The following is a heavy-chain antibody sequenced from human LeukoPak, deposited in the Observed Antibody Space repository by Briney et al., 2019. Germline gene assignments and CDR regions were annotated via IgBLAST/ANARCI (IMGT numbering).Heavy chain of an antibody. CDR1: GFTFDNYA. V-gene: IGHV3-9*01. Sequence: GGSLRLSCAAPGFTFDNYAMHWVRQAPGKGLEWVSGISWNSGSIGYADSVKGRFTISRDNAKNTLYLQMNSLRAEDTAVYYCAKDGTVTLNYFDYWGQGTLVTVSS. CDR3: AKDGTVTLNYFDY. D-gene: IGHD4-17*01. CDR2: ISWNSGSI. J-gene: IGHJ4*02.